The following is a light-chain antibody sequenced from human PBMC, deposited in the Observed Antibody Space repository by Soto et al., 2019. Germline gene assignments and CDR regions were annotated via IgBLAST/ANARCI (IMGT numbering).Light chain of an antibody. CDR2: QDN. CDR3: CSYAGATTFPYV. V-gene: IGLV2-23*02. Sequence: QPASVSGSPGQSIAISCTGTSSDVGSYNLVSWYQHHPGRAPKLMIYQDNKRSSGVSNRFSGSKSGNSASLTISGLQAEDEADYYCCSYAGATTFPYVCGTGTKVTVL. J-gene: IGLJ1*01. CDR1: SSDVGSYNL.